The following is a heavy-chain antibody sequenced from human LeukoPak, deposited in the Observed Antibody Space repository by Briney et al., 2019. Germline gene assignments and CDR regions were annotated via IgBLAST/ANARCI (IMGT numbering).Heavy chain of an antibody. CDR2: ISGSGGST. Sequence: GGSLRLSCAASGFIFSSYAMSWVRQAPGKGLEWVSAISGSGGSTYYADSVKGRFTISRDNSKNTLYLQMNSLRAEDTAVYYCAKGPIPCSSTSCPRSAFDIWGQGTMVTVSS. V-gene: IGHV3-23*01. CDR3: AKGPIPCSSTSCPRSAFDI. CDR1: GFIFSSYA. D-gene: IGHD2-2*01. J-gene: IGHJ3*02.